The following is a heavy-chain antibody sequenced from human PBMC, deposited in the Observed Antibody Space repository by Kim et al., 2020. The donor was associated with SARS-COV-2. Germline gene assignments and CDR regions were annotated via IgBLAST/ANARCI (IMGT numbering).Heavy chain of an antibody. CDR2: INPSGGST. V-gene: IGHV1-46*01. CDR1: GYTFTSYY. CDR3: ARYARYCSSTSCYEKDY. Sequence: ASVKVSCKASGYTFTSYYMHWVRQAPGQGLEWMGIINPSGGSTSYAQKFQGRVTMTRDTSTSTVYMELSSLRSEDTAVYYCARYARYCSSTSCYEKDYWGQGTLVTVSS. J-gene: IGHJ4*02. D-gene: IGHD2-2*01.